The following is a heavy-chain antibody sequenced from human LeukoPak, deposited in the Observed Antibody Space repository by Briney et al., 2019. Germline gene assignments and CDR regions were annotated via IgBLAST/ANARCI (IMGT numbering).Heavy chain of an antibody. V-gene: IGHV3-7*01. D-gene: IGHD4-23*01. Sequence: PGGSLRLSCAASGFTFSSYWMSWVRQAPGKGLEWVANIKQDGSEKYYVDSVKGRFTISRDNAKNSLYLQMNSLRAEDTAVYYCAREPSNSPDYYYLDVWGKGTTVTVSS. CDR3: AREPSNSPDYYYLDV. CDR2: IKQDGSEK. J-gene: IGHJ6*03. CDR1: GFTFSSYW.